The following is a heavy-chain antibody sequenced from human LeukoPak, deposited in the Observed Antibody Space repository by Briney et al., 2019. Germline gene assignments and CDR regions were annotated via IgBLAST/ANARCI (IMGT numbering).Heavy chain of an antibody. CDR1: GYSFSSYA. D-gene: IGHD1-1*01. CDR2: ISAQNGNT. CDR3: ARSTTGTTWNYYYFGLDV. V-gene: IGHV1-18*01. J-gene: IGHJ6*02. Sequence: ASVKVSCKASGYSFSSYAITWVRQAPGQGLERMGWISAQNGNTKYAQKSQARVTMTTDTSRSTAYMELRSLRSDATAVYYCARSTTGTTWNYYYFGLDVWGQGTTVTVSS.